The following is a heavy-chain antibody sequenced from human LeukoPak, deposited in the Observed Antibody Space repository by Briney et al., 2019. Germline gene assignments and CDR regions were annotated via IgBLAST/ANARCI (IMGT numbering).Heavy chain of an antibody. D-gene: IGHD3-22*01. CDR3: AKSITMRN. Sequence: GGSLRLSCAASGFTFDDYAMHWVRQAPGKGLEWVSGISWNSGSIGYADSVKGRFTISRDNAKNSLYLQMNSLRAKDTALYYCAKSITMRNWGQGTLVTVSS. V-gene: IGHV3-9*01. J-gene: IGHJ4*02. CDR1: GFTFDDYA. CDR2: ISWNSGSI.